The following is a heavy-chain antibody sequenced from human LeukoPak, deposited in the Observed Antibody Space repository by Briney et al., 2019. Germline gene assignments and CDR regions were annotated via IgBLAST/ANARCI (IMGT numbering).Heavy chain of an antibody. CDR3: AXDXXYQLLGQNWFDP. CDR1: GFTFSSYG. Sequence: GGSLRLSCAASGFTFSSYGMHWVRQAPGKGLEWVAVIWYDGSNKYYADSVKGRFTISRDNSKNTLYLQMNSLRAEDTAVYYCAXDXXYQLLGQNWFDPWGQGTLVTVSS. J-gene: IGHJ5*02. V-gene: IGHV3-33*06. CDR2: IWYDGSNK. D-gene: IGHD2-2*01.